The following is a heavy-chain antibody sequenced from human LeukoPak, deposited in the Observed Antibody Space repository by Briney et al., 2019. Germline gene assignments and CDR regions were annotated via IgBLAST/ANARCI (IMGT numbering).Heavy chain of an antibody. D-gene: IGHD6-19*01. CDR3: ATPAGYSSGWYPH. CDR1: GGTLSSYA. J-gene: IGHJ4*02. CDR2: IIPILGIA. V-gene: IGHV1-69*04. Sequence: SVKVSCKASGGTLSSYAFSWVRQAPGQGLEWMGRIIPILGIANYAQKFQGRVTITADKSTSTVYMELSGLRSDDTAVYYCATPAGYSSGWYPHWGQGTLVTVSS.